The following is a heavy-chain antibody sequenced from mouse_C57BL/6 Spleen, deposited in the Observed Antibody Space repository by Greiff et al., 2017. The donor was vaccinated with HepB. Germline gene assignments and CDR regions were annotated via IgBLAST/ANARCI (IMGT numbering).Heavy chain of an antibody. CDR3: ARDDYGSSYGFAY. V-gene: IGHV1-80*01. D-gene: IGHD1-1*01. Sequence: QVQLQQSGAELVKPGASVKISCKASGYAFSSYWMNWVKQRPGKGLEWIGQIYPGDGDTNYNGKFKGKATLTADKSSSTAYMQLSSLTSEDSAVYFCARDDYGSSYGFAYWGQGTLVTVSA. CDR1: GYAFSSYW. CDR2: IYPGDGDT. J-gene: IGHJ3*01.